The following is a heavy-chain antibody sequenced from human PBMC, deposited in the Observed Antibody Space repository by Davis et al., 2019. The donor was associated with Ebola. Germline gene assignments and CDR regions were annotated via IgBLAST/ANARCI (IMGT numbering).Heavy chain of an antibody. J-gene: IGHJ5*02. CDR2: MNPNNGNT. V-gene: IGHV1-8*02. CDR3: ARDHGVTGTGAFDP. Sequence: ASVKVSCKASGYTFTSYGISWVRQAPGQGLEWVGWMNPNNGNTGYAQKFQGRVTMTSNTAITTAYMELSNLRSEDTAVYYCARDHGVTGTGAFDPWGQGTLVTVSS. CDR1: GYTFTSYG. D-gene: IGHD2-21*02.